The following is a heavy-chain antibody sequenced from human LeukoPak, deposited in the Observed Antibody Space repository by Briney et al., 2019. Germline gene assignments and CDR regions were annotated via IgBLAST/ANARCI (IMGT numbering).Heavy chain of an antibody. CDR2: IWYDGSNK. V-gene: IGHV3-33*01. J-gene: IGHJ4*02. CDR3: ARDYYDSSGYYYFDY. D-gene: IGHD3-22*01. CDR1: GFTFSSYG. Sequence: GGSLRLSCAASGFTFSSYGMHWVRQAPGKGLEWVAVIWYDGSNKYYADSVKGRFTISRDNSKNTLYLQMNSLRAEDTAVYYCARDYYDSSGYYYFDYWGQGTLVTVSS.